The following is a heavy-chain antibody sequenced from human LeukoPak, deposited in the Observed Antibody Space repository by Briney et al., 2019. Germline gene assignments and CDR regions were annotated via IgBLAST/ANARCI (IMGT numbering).Heavy chain of an antibody. CDR1: GGSISSSSYS. CDR3: ARYKGSDAFDI. D-gene: IGHD2-2*02. Sequence: SETLSLTCTVSGGSISSSSYSWGWIRQPPGKGLEWIGIIYYSGSTYYNPSLKSRVTISVDTSKNQFSLRLSSVTAADTAVYYCARYKGSDAFDIWGQGTMVTVSS. V-gene: IGHV4-39*01. CDR2: IYYSGST. J-gene: IGHJ3*02.